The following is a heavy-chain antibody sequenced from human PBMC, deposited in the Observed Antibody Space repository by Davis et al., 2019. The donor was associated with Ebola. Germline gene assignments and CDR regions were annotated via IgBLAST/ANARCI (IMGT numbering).Heavy chain of an antibody. CDR1: GGSISSYY. D-gene: IGHD7-27*01. J-gene: IGHJ3*02. V-gene: IGHV4-59*12. CDR3: ARGCRSLGKDAFDI. CDR2: IYYSGST. Sequence: MPSETLSLTCTVSGGSISSYYWSWIRQPPGKGLEWIGYIYYSGSTNYNPSLKSRVTISVDTSKNQFSLKLSSVTAADTAVYYCARGCRSLGKDAFDIWGQGTTVTVSS.